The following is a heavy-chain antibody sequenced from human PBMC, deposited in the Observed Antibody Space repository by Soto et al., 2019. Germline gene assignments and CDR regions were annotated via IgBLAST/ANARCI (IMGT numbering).Heavy chain of an antibody. Sequence: PGGSLRLSCAASGFTFINYAMDWVRQAPGKGLEWVSAISNSFSDGNTHYADSVKGRFTISRDNDKNTVFLEMNSLRAEDTAVYYCAKVFSPEGGNYFDHWGQGTLVTVSS. CDR2: ISNSFSDGNT. J-gene: IGHJ4*02. V-gene: IGHV3-23*01. CDR3: AKVFSPEGGNYFDH. CDR1: GFTFINYA.